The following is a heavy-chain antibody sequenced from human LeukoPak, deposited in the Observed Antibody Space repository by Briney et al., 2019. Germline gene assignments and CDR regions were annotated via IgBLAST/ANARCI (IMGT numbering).Heavy chain of an antibody. CDR1: GFGLTDYG. Sequence: ASVKVSCKASGFGLTDYGISWVRQAPGQGLEWVGWTSGDNTKANNAQKFQDRVFFTTDTSTSTAYMDLKSLSSDDSAVYYCARAFDQVWGRARRLDYWGQETLVTVSS. D-gene: IGHD3-16*01. V-gene: IGHV1-18*01. J-gene: IGHJ4*02. CDR2: TSGDNTKA. CDR3: ARAFDQVWGRARRLDY.